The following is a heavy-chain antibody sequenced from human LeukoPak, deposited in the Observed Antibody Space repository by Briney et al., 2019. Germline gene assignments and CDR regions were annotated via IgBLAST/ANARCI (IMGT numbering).Heavy chain of an antibody. D-gene: IGHD5-24*01. CDR1: GGSISSYY. Sequence: SETLSLTCTVSGGSISSYYWSWIRQPPGKGLEWIGYIYYSGSTNYNPSLKSRVTISVDTSKNQFSLKLSSVTPADTAVYYCARETDGYNSFWGQGTLVTVSS. CDR3: ARETDGYNSF. CDR2: IYYSGST. V-gene: IGHV4-59*01. J-gene: IGHJ4*02.